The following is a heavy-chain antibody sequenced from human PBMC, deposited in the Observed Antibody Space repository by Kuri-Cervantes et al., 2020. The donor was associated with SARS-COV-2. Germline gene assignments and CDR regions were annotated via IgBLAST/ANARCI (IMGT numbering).Heavy chain of an antibody. CDR3: ANLPPRTMIVVIH. Sequence: GESLKISCAASGFTFSSYAMSWVRRAPGKGLEWVSAISGSGGSTYYADSVKGRFTTSRDNSKNTLYLQMNSLRAEDTAIYYCANLPPRTMIVVIHWGQGTLVTVSS. D-gene: IGHD3-22*01. J-gene: IGHJ4*02. CDR1: GFTFSSYA. V-gene: IGHV3-23*01. CDR2: ISGSGGST.